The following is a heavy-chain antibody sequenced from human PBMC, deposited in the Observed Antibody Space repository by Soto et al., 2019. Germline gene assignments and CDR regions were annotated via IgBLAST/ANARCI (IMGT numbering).Heavy chain of an antibody. D-gene: IGHD3-10*01. J-gene: IGHJ6*02. CDR3: AKDRRGVMDV. Sequence: EVQLLESGGGLVQPGGSLRLSCAASGFTFSNYDMSWVRQAPGKGLEWVSAVSESGRSTYYADSVKGRFTISRDNSKNTLYLQMNRLRAEDTAVYFCAKDRRGVMDVWGQGTTVTVSS. CDR1: GFTFSNYD. V-gene: IGHV3-23*01. CDR2: VSESGRST.